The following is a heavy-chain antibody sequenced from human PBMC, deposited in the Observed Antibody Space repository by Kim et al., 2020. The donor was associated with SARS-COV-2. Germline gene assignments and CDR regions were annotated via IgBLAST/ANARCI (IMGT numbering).Heavy chain of an antibody. CDR1: GFSFSSYA. CDR3: AKDLDSSTWYIYYFDY. CDR2: ISGSGGTT. J-gene: IGHJ4*02. V-gene: IGHV3-23*01. D-gene: IGHD6-13*01. Sequence: GGSLRLSCAASGFSFSSYAMTWVRQAPGKGLEWVSSISGSGGTTYYADSVKGRFTISRDSSKNTLYLQMNSLRAEDTAVYYCAKDLDSSTWYIYYFDYWGQGTLVTVSS.